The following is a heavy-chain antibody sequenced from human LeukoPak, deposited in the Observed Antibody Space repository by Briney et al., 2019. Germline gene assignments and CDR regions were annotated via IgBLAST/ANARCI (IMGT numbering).Heavy chain of an antibody. J-gene: IGHJ4*02. D-gene: IGHD5-12*01. CDR2: INEGANAK. CDR1: SFTFSRYC. V-gene: IGHV3-7*01. Sequence: TGGSLRLSCAASSFTFSRYCMSWVRQAPGKGLEWVANINEGANAKYYVDSVKGRFTISRDNAKNSLYLRMKTQRVEDTAVYYCARVGYNDYDLDYWGQGALVTVSS. CDR3: ARVGYNDYDLDY.